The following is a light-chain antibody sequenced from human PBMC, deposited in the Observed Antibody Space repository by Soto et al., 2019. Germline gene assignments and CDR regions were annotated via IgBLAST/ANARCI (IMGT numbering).Light chain of an antibody. CDR3: QQYYSSPYT. J-gene: IGKJ2*01. Sequence: DIVLTQSPDSLAVSLGERATINCKSSQSVLSSSNNKNYLAWYQHKSGQPPKLLIYWASTRESGVPDRFRGSGSGTDFTLTISSLQAEDVAVYYCQQYYSSPYTFGQGTKLEIK. CDR1: QSVLSSSNNKNY. V-gene: IGKV4-1*01. CDR2: WAS.